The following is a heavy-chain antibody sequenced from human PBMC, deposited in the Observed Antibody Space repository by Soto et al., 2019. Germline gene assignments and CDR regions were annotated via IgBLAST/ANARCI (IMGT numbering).Heavy chain of an antibody. J-gene: IGHJ4*02. CDR1: GFTFSSYA. CDR3: AKCPRQQLVPSY. CDR2: ISGSGGST. Sequence: GGSLRLSCAASGFTFSSYAMSWVRQAPGKGLEWISAISGSGGSTYYADSVKGRFTISRDNSKNTLYLQMNSLRAEDTAVYYCAKCPRQQLVPSYWGQGTLVTVSS. D-gene: IGHD6-13*01. V-gene: IGHV3-23*01.